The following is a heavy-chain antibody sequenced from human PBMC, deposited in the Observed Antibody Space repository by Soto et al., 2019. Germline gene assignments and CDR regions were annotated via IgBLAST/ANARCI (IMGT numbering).Heavy chain of an antibody. CDR3: AKHTSLWFGDLSPYYYYGMDV. CDR1: GFTFSSYA. CDR2: ISGSGGST. V-gene: IGHV3-23*01. J-gene: IGHJ6*02. Sequence: PGGSLRLSCAASGFTFSSYAMSWVRQAPGKGLEWVSAISGSGGSTYYADSVKGRFTISRDNSKNTLYLQMNSLRAEDTAVYYCAKHTSLWFGDLSPYYYYGMDVWGQGTTVTVSS. D-gene: IGHD3-10*01.